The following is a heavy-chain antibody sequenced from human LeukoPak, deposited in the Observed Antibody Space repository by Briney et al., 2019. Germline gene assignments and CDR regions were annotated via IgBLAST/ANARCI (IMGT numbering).Heavy chain of an antibody. CDR1: GFTFSNYA. D-gene: IGHD3-10*01. Sequence: GGSLRLSCAASGFTFSNYAMSWVRQAPGKGLEWVSGIGGSGASTYYTDSVKGRFTISRDNSKNTLYLQMNSLRAEDTAIYYCAKDRYVSLIRGVIDYWGQGTLVAVSS. J-gene: IGHJ4*02. CDR3: AKDRYVSLIRGVIDY. V-gene: IGHV3-23*01. CDR2: IGGSGAST.